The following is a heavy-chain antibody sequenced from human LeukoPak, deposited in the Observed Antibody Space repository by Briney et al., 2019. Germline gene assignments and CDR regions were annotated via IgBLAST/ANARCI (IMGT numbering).Heavy chain of an antibody. CDR3: TASSGSQGAFDI. CDR1: GFTFSGSA. J-gene: IGHJ3*02. Sequence: QPGGSLRLSCAASGFTFSGSAVHWVRQASGKGLEWVGRIRSKANSYTTAYAASVKGRFTISRDDAENTAYLQMNGLKTDDTAVYYCTASSGSQGAFDIWGQGTMVTVSS. V-gene: IGHV3-73*01. D-gene: IGHD1-26*01. CDR2: IRSKANSYTT.